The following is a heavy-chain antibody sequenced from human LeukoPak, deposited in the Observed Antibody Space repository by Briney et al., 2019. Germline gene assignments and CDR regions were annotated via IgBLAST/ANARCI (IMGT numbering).Heavy chain of an antibody. CDR1: GFKFRDFD. Sequence: GRSLRLSCKTSGFKFRDFDMDWVRQAPGKGLEWVAHISYDGTKEYYADSVKGRFTISRDNAKNSLYLQMNSLRAEDTAVYYCARDQRYFDWLERLAFDIWGQGTMVTVSS. CDR3: ARDQRYFDWLERLAFDI. CDR2: ISYDGTKE. V-gene: IGHV3-30*03. D-gene: IGHD3-9*01. J-gene: IGHJ3*02.